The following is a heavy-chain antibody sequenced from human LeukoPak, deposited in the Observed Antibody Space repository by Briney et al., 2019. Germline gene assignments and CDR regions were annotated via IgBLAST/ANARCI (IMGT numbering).Heavy chain of an antibody. CDR1: GYTFTAYY. D-gene: IGHD3-9*01. CDR3: ARVGTGILTGSLDY. Sequence: GASVKVSCKTSGYTFTAYYIHWVRQAPGQGLEWMGWINPNSGGTHYVQKLQGRVTMTSDTSISTAYMELSRLRSDDTAVYYCARVGTGILTGSLDYWGQGTLVTVSS. J-gene: IGHJ4*02. CDR2: INPNSGGT. V-gene: IGHV1-2*02.